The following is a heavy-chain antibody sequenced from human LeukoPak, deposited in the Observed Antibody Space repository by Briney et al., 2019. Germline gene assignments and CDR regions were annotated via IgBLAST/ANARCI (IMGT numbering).Heavy chain of an antibody. CDR2: IYYSGST. CDR3: ARARGYDILTGYYRGWYFDL. D-gene: IGHD3-9*01. CDR1: GGPIKSTDSF. V-gene: IGHV4-31*11. J-gene: IGHJ2*01. Sequence: SQTLSLTCAVSGGPIKSTDSFWTWTRQNPGKGLEWIGYIYYSGSTYYNPSLKSRLAISVDTSNNQFSLSLSSVTAADTALYYCARARGYDILTGYYRGWYFDLWGRGTLVTVSS.